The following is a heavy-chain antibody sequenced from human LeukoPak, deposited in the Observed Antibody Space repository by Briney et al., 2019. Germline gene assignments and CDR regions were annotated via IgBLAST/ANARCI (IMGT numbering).Heavy chain of an antibody. J-gene: IGHJ3*02. V-gene: IGHV4-59*01. D-gene: IGHD1-1*01. CDR2: IYDSGST. CDR3: ARVGGHAQLERRERWAFDI. Sequence: PSETLSLICTVSGGSISRYYWSWIRQPPGKGLEWIGYIYDSGSTDYNPSLKSRVTISVDTSKNQFSLKLSSVTAADTAVYYCARVGGHAQLERRERWAFDIWGQGTMVTVSS. CDR1: GGSISRYY.